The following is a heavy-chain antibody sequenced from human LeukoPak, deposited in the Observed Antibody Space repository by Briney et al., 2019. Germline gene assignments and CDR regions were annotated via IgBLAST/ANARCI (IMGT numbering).Heavy chain of an antibody. CDR1: GFTFSDYY. CDR3: ARDIGNYYGSGHDY. D-gene: IGHD3-10*01. J-gene: IGHJ4*02. Sequence: GGSLRLSCAASGFTFSDYYMSWIRQAPGKGLEWISYMSGSGDTIYYADSVKGRFTISRDNAENSLYLQMNSLRAEDTAVYYCARDIGNYYGSGHDYWGQGTLVTVSS. CDR2: MSGSGDTI. V-gene: IGHV3-11*01.